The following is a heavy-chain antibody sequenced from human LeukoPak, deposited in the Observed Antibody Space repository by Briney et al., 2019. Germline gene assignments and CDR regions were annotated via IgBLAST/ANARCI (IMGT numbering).Heavy chain of an antibody. D-gene: IGHD4-17*01. J-gene: IGHJ4*02. CDR2: ISSNGGST. Sequence: GGSLRLSCAASGFTFSSYAMHWVRQAPGKGLEYVSAISSNGGSTYYANSVKGSFTISRDNSKNTLYLQMGSLRAEDMAVYYCARGYGDFKYYFDYWGQGTLVTVSS. CDR1: GFTFSSYA. CDR3: ARGYGDFKYYFDY. V-gene: IGHV3-64*01.